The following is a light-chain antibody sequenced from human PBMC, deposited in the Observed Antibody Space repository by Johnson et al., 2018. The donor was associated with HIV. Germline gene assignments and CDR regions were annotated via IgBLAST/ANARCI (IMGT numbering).Light chain of an antibody. V-gene: IGLV1-51*01. J-gene: IGLJ1*01. CDR3: GTWDSSLSAMG. Sequence: QSVLTQPPSVSAAPGQKVTISCSGTSSNIGNNYVSWYQQFPGTAPKLVIYDNNNRPSGIPDRFSGSKSGTSATLGITGLQTGDEADYYCGTWDSSLSAMGLGTGTKVTVL. CDR1: SSNIGNNY. CDR2: DNN.